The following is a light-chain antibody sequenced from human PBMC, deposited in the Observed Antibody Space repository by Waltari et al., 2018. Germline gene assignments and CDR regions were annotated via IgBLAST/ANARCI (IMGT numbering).Light chain of an antibody. CDR3: NTRDMSGDVV. Sequence: SSELSQDPAVSVALGQTVRITCQGDSLGTYYASWSRQKPGQSPVLLISGKNNRPSGIPDRFSASSSGSTASLTITGARAEDEADYYCNTRDMSGDVVFGGGTKLTVL. J-gene: IGLJ2*01. CDR1: SLGTYY. CDR2: GKN. V-gene: IGLV3-19*01.